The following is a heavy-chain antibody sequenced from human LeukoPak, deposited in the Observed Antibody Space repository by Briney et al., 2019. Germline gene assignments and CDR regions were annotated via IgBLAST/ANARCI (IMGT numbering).Heavy chain of an antibody. J-gene: IGHJ4*02. CDR1: GGSISSSSYY. CDR2: IYYSGST. CDR3: AVVLRYFDWLSPHYFDY. Sequence: PSETLSLTCTVSGGSISSSSYYWGWIRQPPGKGLEWIGSIYYSGSTYYNPSLKSRVTISVDTSKNQFSLKLSSVTAADTAVYYCAVVLRYFDWLSPHYFDYWGQGTLVTVSS. D-gene: IGHD3-9*01. V-gene: IGHV4-39*07.